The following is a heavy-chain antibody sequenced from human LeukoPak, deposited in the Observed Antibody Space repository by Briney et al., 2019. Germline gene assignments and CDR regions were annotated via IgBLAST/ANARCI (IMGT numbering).Heavy chain of an antibody. CDR2: ISRNSGSI. D-gene: IGHD6-19*01. Sequence: GGSLRLSCAASGFTFDDYAMHWVRQAPGKGLEWVSGISRNSGSIGYADSVKGRFTISRDNAKNSLYLQMNSLRAEDTALYYCAKDSIAVAGTFYDYWGQGTLVTVSS. V-gene: IGHV3-9*01. CDR3: AKDSIAVAGTFYDY. J-gene: IGHJ4*02. CDR1: GFTFDDYA.